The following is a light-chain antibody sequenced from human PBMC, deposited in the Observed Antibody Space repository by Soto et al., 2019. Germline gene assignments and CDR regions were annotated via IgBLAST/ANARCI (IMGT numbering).Light chain of an antibody. V-gene: IGKV3-11*01. Sequence: EIVLTQSPATQSLSPGERATLSCRASQSVSSYLAWYQQKPGQAPRLLIYDASNRATGIPARFSGSGSGTDFTLTISSLEPEDFAVYYCQQRSNWPGITFGQGTRLEIK. J-gene: IGKJ5*01. CDR3: QQRSNWPGIT. CDR2: DAS. CDR1: QSVSSY.